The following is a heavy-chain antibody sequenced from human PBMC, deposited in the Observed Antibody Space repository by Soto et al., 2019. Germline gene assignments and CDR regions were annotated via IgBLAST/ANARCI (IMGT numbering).Heavy chain of an antibody. V-gene: IGHV3-30-3*01. D-gene: IGHD5-12*01. CDR3: GRARRFGDGYNLGLDY. CDR2: ISFDGSKK. CDR1: GFTFSSYT. Sequence: QVQLVESGGGVVQPGTSLRLSCRASGFTFSSYTMHWVRQAPGKGLEWVALISFDGSKKYYADSVKDRFTVSSANSKNTLYVQINRLRAEDTGVSYCGRARRFGDGYNLGLDYWGQGTLVTVSS. J-gene: IGHJ4*02.